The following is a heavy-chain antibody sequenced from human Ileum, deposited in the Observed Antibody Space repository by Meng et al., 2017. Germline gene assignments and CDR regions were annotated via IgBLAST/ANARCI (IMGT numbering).Heavy chain of an antibody. J-gene: IGHJ4*02. CDR1: GFTFRSHA. V-gene: IGHV3-23*01. CDR3: ADQYCSAGGCNADRFPLHY. D-gene: IGHD2-15*01. CDR2: ISSSGGST. Sequence: GGSLRLSCPASGFTFRSHAMHWVRQAPGKGLEWVSGISSSGGSTYYADSVKGRFTISRDNSKNALYLQMNTLGAEDTAVYYCADQYCSAGGCNADRFPLHYWGQGTLVTVSS.